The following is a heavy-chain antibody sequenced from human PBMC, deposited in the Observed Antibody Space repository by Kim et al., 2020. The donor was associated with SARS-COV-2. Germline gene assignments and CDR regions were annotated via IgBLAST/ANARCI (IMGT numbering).Heavy chain of an antibody. J-gene: IGHJ4*02. CDR3: ARGEGYTYYYDSSGYYNLDY. Sequence: ASVKVSCKASGYTFTGYYMHWVRQAPGQGLEWMGRINPNSGGTNYAQKFQGRVTMTRDTSISTAYMELSRLRSDYTAVYYCARGEGYTYYYDSSGYYNLDYWGQGTLVTVSS. D-gene: IGHD3-22*01. CDR2: INPNSGGT. CDR1: GYTFTGYY. V-gene: IGHV1-2*06.